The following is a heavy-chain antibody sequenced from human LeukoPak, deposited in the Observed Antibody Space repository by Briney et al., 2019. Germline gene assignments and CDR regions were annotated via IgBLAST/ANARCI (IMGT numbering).Heavy chain of an antibody. CDR1: GFTVSRNY. CDR3: ARDLSGVTGYTYGRGIDY. J-gene: IGHJ4*02. D-gene: IGHD5-18*01. V-gene: IGHV3-66*01. Sequence: GGSLRLSCAASGFTVSRNYMSWVRQAPGKGLEWVSVIYSGGSTYYADSVKGRFTISRDNSKNTLYLQMNSLRAEDTAVYYCARDLSGVTGYTYGRGIDYWGQGTLVTVSS. CDR2: IYSGGST.